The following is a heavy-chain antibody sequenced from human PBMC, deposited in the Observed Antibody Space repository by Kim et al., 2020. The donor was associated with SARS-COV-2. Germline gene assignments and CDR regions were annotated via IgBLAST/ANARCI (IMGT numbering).Heavy chain of an antibody. CDR3: ARDRQDYDYVWGSYLFDY. CDR1: GGTFSSYA. CDR2: IIPILGIA. V-gene: IGHV1-69*04. J-gene: IGHJ4*02. Sequence: SVKVSCKASGGTFSSYAISWVRQAPGQGLEWMGRIIPILGIANYAQKFQGRVTITADKSTSTAYMELSSLRSEDTAVYYCARDRQDYDYVWGSYLFDYWGQGTLVTVSS. D-gene: IGHD3-16*02.